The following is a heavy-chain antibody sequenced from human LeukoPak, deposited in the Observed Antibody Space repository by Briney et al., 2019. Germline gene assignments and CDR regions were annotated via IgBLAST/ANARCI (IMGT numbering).Heavy chain of an antibody. CDR2: MSPNSGNT. Sequence: ASVKVSCKASGYTFTSYDINWVRQATEQGREWLGWMSPNSGNTGYAQKFQGRVTMTRNTSISTAYLELSSLRPQDTAVYYCVRAPPNWGFNYWGAGTLVTVSP. D-gene: IGHD7-27*01. CDR1: GYTFTSYD. J-gene: IGHJ4*02. V-gene: IGHV1-8*01. CDR3: VRAPPNWGFNY.